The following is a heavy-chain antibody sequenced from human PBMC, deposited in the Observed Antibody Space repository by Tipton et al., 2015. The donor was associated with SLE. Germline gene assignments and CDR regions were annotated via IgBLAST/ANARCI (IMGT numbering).Heavy chain of an antibody. CDR3: AKGAFDI. CDR2: ISWNSGSI. Sequence: SLRLSCAASGFTFDDYAMHWVRQAPGKGLEWVSGISWNSGSIGYADSVKGRFTISRDNAKNSLYLQMNSLRAEDMALYYCAKGAFDIWGQGTMVTVSS. J-gene: IGHJ3*02. CDR1: GFTFDDYA. V-gene: IGHV3-9*03.